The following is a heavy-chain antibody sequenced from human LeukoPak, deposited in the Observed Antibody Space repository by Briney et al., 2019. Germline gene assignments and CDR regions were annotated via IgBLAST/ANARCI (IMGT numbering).Heavy chain of an antibody. CDR1: EFTFSSYG. Sequence: PGGTLRLSCAASEFTFSSYGMSWVRQAPGKGLEWVSAISGSGGSTYYADSVKGGSTISRDNSKNTLYLQMNSLRAEDTAVYYCARETVGWFGELSHDYWGQGTLVTVSS. V-gene: IGHV3-23*01. CDR3: ARETVGWFGELSHDY. CDR2: ISGSGGST. D-gene: IGHD3-10*01. J-gene: IGHJ4*02.